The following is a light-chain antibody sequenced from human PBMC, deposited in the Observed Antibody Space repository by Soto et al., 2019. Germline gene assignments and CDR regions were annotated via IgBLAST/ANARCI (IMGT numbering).Light chain of an antibody. CDR3: LQLNRYPLT. Sequence: DIQMTQSPSSLSASVGDRFAITCRASQSISSYLNWYQQKPGRAPELLVYSASTLQSGVPSRFSGGGSETEFSLTIGTLQPEDFATYYCLQLNRYPLTFGGGTKVDIK. CDR1: QSISSY. J-gene: IGKJ4*01. CDR2: SAS. V-gene: IGKV1-9*01.